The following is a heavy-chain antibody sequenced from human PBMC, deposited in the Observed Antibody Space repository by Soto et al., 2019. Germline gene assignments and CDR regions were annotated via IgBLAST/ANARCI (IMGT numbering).Heavy chain of an antibody. CDR1: GFTFSSFG. Sequence: QVQLVESGGGVVQPGRSLRLSCAASGFTFSSFGMHWVRQAPGKGLEWVALISYDGSDESYRDSVKARFTISRDNYKYSLFLQVTSLTPEDTAVYYCAKETSTGVSASASDYWGQGAIVSVSS. CDR2: ISYDGSDE. J-gene: IGHJ4*02. CDR3: AKETSTGVSASASDY. V-gene: IGHV3-30*18. D-gene: IGHD2-2*01.